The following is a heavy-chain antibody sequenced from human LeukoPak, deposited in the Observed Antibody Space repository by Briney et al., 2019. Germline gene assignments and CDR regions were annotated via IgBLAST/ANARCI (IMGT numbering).Heavy chain of an antibody. CDR1: GFTFSSYA. D-gene: IGHD1-26*01. CDR2: ISGSGAST. V-gene: IGHV3-23*01. J-gene: IGHJ4*02. Sequence: GGSLRLSCAASGFTFSSYAMSWVRQAPGKGLEWVSSISGSGASTYYADSVKGRFTISRDNSKNTLYLQMNSLRAEDTAVYYCAKDLGLIVGGGYWGQGTLVAVSS. CDR3: AKDLGLIVGGGY.